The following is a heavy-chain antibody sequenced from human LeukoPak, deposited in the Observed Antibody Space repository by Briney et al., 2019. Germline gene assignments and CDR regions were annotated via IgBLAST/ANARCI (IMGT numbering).Heavy chain of an antibody. V-gene: IGHV3-30*04. D-gene: IGHD5-24*01. Sequence: GGSLRLSCAASGFTFGSYAMHWVRQAPGQGLEWVALTSYDEIHKHYADSVKGRFTISRDNSKNTLYLQMNSLRAEDTAVYYCTRDSARRDGYNFDYWGQGTLVTVSS. CDR2: TSYDEIHK. CDR3: TRDSARRDGYNFDY. J-gene: IGHJ4*02. CDR1: GFTFGSYA.